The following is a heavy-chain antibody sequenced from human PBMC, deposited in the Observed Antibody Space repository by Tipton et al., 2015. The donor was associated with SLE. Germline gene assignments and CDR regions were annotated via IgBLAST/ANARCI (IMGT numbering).Heavy chain of an antibody. J-gene: IGHJ6*03. CDR2: INHRGST. Sequence: TLSLTCTVSGGSISSSSYYWGWIRQPPGKGLEWIGEINHRGSTNYNPSLKSRVTISVDTSKNQFSLKLSSVTAADTAVYYCARSGPSWGYYYYMDVWGKETTVTVSS. CDR1: GGSISSSSYY. D-gene: IGHD3-16*01. CDR3: ARSGPSWGYYYYMDV. V-gene: IGHV4-39*07.